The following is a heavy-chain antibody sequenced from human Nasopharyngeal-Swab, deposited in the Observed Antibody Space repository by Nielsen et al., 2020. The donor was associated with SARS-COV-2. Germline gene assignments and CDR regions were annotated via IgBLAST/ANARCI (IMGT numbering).Heavy chain of an antibody. CDR3: ARDRHSSGWYWFDP. CDR2: INAGNGNT. D-gene: IGHD6-19*01. Sequence: ASVKVSCKASGYTFTSYAMHWVRQAPGQRLEWMGWINAGNGNTKYSQKFQGRVTFTRDTSASTAYMELRSLSPEATAVYYCARDRHSSGWYWFDPWGEGTLVTVSS. V-gene: IGHV1-3*01. J-gene: IGHJ5*02. CDR1: GYTFTSYA.